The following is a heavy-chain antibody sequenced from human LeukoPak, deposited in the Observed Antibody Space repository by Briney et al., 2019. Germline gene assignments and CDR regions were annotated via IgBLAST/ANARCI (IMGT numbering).Heavy chain of an antibody. Sequence: GGSLRLSCAASGFTFDDYAMHWVRPAPGKGVEWVSLISWDGGGTYYADTVKGRFTISRDNSKNSLYLQMNSLRAEDTALYYCAKDMAAYYYASGNIDYWGQGTLVTVSS. J-gene: IGHJ4*02. CDR2: ISWDGGGT. CDR3: AKDMAAYYYASGNIDY. V-gene: IGHV3-43D*03. CDR1: GFTFDDYA. D-gene: IGHD3-10*01.